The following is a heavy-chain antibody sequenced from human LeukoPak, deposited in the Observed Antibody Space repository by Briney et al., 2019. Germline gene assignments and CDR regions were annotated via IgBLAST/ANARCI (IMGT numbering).Heavy chain of an antibody. V-gene: IGHV4-59*08. CDR2: IYYSGST. CDR1: GGSISSYY. D-gene: IGHD3-3*01. J-gene: IGHJ3*02. CDR3: ARGRNDFWSGYIDAFDI. Sequence: PSETLSLTCTVSGGSISSYYWSWIRQPPGKGLEWIGYIYYSGSTNYNPSLKSRVTISVDTSKNQFSLKLSSVTAADTAVYYCARGRNDFWSGYIDAFDIWGQGTMVTVSS.